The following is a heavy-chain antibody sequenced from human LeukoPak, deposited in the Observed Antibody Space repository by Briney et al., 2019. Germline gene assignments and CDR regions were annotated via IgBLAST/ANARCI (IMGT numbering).Heavy chain of an antibody. CDR2: IWYDGSNK. D-gene: IGHD3-22*01. CDR1: GFTFSSYG. CDR3: ARDASNYDSSGYEPFMNY. Sequence: GGSLRLSCAASGFTFSSYGMHWVRQAPGKGLERVAVIWYDGSNKYYADSVKGRFTISRDNSKNTLYLQMNSLRAEDTAVYYCARDASNYDSSGYEPFMNYWGQGTLVTVSS. J-gene: IGHJ4*02. V-gene: IGHV3-33*01.